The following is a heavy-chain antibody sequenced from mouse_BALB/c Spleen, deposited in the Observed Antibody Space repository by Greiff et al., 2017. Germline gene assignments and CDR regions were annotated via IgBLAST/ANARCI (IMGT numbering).Heavy chain of an antibody. J-gene: IGHJ1*01. Sequence: EVHLVESGPELEKPGASVKISCKASGYSFTGYNMNWVKQSNGKSLEWIGNIDPYYGGTSYNQKFKGKATLTVDKSSSTAYMQLKSLTSEDSAVYVCATGGTTVIARYWYFDVWGAGTTVTVSS. CDR3: ATGGTTVIARYWYFDV. CDR1: GYSFTGYN. V-gene: IGHV1-39*01. D-gene: IGHD2-4*01. CDR2: IDPYYGGT.